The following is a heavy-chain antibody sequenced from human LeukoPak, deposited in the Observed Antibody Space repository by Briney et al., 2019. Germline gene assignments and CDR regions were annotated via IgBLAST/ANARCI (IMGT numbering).Heavy chain of an antibody. V-gene: IGHV3-23*01. CDR2: ISGSGGST. Sequence: PGGTLRLSCAASGFTFSNFGMSWVRQAPGKGLEWVSVISGSGGSTYYADSVKGRFTISRDNSKNTLYLQMNSLRADDTAVYYCARRAGAYSHPYDYWGQGTLVTVSS. D-gene: IGHD4/OR15-4a*01. CDR1: GFTFSNFG. CDR3: ARRAGAYSHPYDY. J-gene: IGHJ4*02.